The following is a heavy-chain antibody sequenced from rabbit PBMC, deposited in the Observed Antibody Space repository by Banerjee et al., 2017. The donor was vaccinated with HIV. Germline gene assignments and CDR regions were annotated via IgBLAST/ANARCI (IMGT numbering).Heavy chain of an antibody. D-gene: IGHD4-1*01. J-gene: IGHJ4*01. CDR3: ARDLAGVIGWNFGL. Sequence: QEQLVESGGGLVKPGASLTLSCTASGFSFNNKYVMCWVRQAPGKGLEWIACINSNTSSGNTVYATWAKGRFTISKPSWTTVTLQMTSLTAADTATYLCARDLAGVIGWNFGLWGQGTLVTVS. V-gene: IGHV1S45*01. CDR1: GFSFNNKYV. CDR2: INSNTSSGNT.